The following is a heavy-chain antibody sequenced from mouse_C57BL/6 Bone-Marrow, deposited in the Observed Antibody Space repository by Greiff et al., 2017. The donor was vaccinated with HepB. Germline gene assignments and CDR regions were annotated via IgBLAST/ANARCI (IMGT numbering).Heavy chain of an antibody. J-gene: IGHJ2*01. CDR1: GYTFTSYW. V-gene: IGHV1-52*01. CDR2: IDPSDSET. Sequence: QVQLQQPGAELVRPGSSVKLSCKASGYTFTSYWMHWVKQRPIQGLEWIGNIDPSDSETHYNQKFKDKATLTVDKSSSTAYMQLSSLTSEDSAVYYCARTRGVVAPYFDYWGQGTTLTVSS. CDR3: ARTRGVVAPYFDY. D-gene: IGHD1-1*01.